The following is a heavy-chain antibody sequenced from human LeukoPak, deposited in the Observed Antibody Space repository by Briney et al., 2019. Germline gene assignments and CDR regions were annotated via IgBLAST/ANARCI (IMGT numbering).Heavy chain of an antibody. CDR1: GYTLTELS. J-gene: IGHJ6*02. V-gene: IGHV1-24*01. D-gene: IGHD2-2*01. Sequence: GASVKVSCKVSGYTLTELSMHWLRPAPGKGLEWMGGFDPEDGETIYAQKFQGRVTMTEDTSTDTAYMELSSLRSEDTAVYYCARGVVVPAAMRGGDYYYYGMDVWGQGTTVTVSS. CDR3: ARGVVVPAAMRGGDYYYYGMDV. CDR2: FDPEDGET.